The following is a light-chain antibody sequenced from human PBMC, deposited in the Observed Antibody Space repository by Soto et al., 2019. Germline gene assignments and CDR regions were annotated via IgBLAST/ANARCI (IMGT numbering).Light chain of an antibody. CDR2: EGS. V-gene: IGLV2-23*01. CDR3: CSYAGSTTWV. CDR1: SSDVGSYYL. Sequence: QSVLTQPASVSGSPGQSITISCTGASSDVGSYYLVSWYQQYPGKAPKLMIYEGSKRPSGVPGRFSGSKSANTASLTISGFQAEDEADYYCCSYAGSTTWVFGGGTKLTVL. J-gene: IGLJ3*02.